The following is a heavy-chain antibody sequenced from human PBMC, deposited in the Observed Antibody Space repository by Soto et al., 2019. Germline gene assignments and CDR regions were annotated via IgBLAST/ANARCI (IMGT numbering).Heavy chain of an antibody. Sequence: ASLKVSCKASGYTFTSYCISWVRQAPVQGLEWMGWISAYNGNTNYAQKLQGRVTMTTDTSTSTAYMELRSLRSDDTAVYYCARSLQNVLRFLEWLPFDYWGQATLVTVSS. CDR1: GYTFTSYC. D-gene: IGHD3-3*01. CDR2: ISAYNGNT. CDR3: ARSLQNVLRFLEWLPFDY. V-gene: IGHV1-18*01. J-gene: IGHJ4*02.